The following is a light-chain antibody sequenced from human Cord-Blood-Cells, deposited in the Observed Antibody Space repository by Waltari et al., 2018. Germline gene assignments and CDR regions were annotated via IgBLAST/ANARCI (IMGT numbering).Light chain of an antibody. CDR1: QSVSSN. Sequence: EIVMTQSPATLSVSPGERAPLPCGASQSVSSNLAWYQQKPGQAPRLLIYGASTRATGSPARFSGSGSGTEFTLTISSLQSEDFAVYYCQQYNDWLTFGGGTKVEIK. V-gene: IGKV3-15*01. CDR3: QQYNDWLT. J-gene: IGKJ4*01. CDR2: GAS.